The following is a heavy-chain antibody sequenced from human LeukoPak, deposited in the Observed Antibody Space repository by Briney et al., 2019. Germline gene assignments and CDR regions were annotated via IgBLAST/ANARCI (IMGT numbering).Heavy chain of an antibody. V-gene: IGHV3-21*01. Sequence: GGSLRLSCAASGFTFSSYSMNWVRQAPGKGLEWVSSISSSSSYIYYAYSVRGRFTISRENAKNSLYLQMNSLRAEDTAVYYCARATADFWSGYYGLGVFDIWGQGTMVTVSS. CDR1: GFTFSSYS. CDR3: ARATADFWSGYYGLGVFDI. D-gene: IGHD3-3*01. CDR2: ISSSSSYI. J-gene: IGHJ3*02.